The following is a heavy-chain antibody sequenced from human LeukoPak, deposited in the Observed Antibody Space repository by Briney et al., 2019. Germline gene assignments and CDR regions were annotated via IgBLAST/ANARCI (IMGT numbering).Heavy chain of an antibody. V-gene: IGHV1-69*13. J-gene: IGHJ6*03. CDR2: IIPIFGTA. Sequence: SVKVSCKASGGTFSSYAISWVRQAPGQGLEWMGGIIPIFGTANYAQKFQGRVTITADESTSTAYMELSSLRSEDTAVYYCARGYCSGGSCYSNYYYMDVWGKGTTVTISS. CDR3: ARGYCSGGSCYSNYYYMDV. CDR1: GGTFSSYA. D-gene: IGHD2-15*01.